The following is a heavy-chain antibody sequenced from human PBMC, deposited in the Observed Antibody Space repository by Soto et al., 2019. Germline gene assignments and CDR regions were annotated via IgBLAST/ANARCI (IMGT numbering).Heavy chain of an antibody. D-gene: IGHD2-2*01. CDR1: GFTFSSYA. CDR3: ARDRGGYCSSTSCYPSY. J-gene: IGHJ4*02. Sequence: GGSLRLSCAASGFTFSSYAMHWVRQAPGKGLEWVAVIWYDGSNKYYADSVKGRFTISRDNSKNTLYLQMNSLRAEDTAVYYCARDRGGYCSSTSCYPSYWGQGTLVTVSS. CDR2: IWYDGSNK. V-gene: IGHV3-33*08.